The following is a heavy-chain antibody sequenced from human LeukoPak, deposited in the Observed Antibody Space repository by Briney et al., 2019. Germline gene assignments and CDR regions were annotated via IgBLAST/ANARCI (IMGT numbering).Heavy chain of an antibody. D-gene: IGHD2-15*01. Sequence: ASVKVSCKVSGYTLTELSMHWVRQAPGKGLEWMGGFDPEDGETIYAQKFQGRVTMTEDTSTDTAYMELSSLRSEDTAVYYCAPLTRYCSGGSCYYFDYWGQGTLVTVSS. CDR3: APLTRYCSGGSCYYFDY. CDR2: FDPEDGET. J-gene: IGHJ4*02. CDR1: GYTLTELS. V-gene: IGHV1-24*01.